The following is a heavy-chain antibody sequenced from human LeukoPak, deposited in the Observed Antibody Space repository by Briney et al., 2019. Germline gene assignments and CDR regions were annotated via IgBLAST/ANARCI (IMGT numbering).Heavy chain of an antibody. CDR3: ARDLYPPYGVDV. V-gene: IGHV3-23*01. J-gene: IGHJ6*02. D-gene: IGHD2/OR15-2a*01. CDR2: ISGSGGST. Sequence: EGSLRLSCAASGFTFSSYAMSWVRQAPGKGLEWVSAISGSGGSTYYADSVKGRFTISRDNAKNSLYLQMNSLRDEDTAVYYCARDLYPPYGVDVWGQGTTVTVS. CDR1: GFTFSSYA.